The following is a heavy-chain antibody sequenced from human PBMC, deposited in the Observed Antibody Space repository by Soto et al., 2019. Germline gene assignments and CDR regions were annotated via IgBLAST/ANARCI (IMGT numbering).Heavy chain of an antibody. D-gene: IGHD2-2*01. Sequence: SVKVSCKASGGTFSSYAISWVRQAPGQGLEWMGGIIPIFGTANYAQKFQGRVTITADKSTSTAYMELSSLRSEDTAVYYCARDRGIVVVPAAIINYYYYGMDVWGQGTTVTVSS. CDR3: ARDRGIVVVPAAIINYYYYGMDV. J-gene: IGHJ6*02. CDR2: IIPIFGTA. CDR1: GGTFSSYA. V-gene: IGHV1-69*06.